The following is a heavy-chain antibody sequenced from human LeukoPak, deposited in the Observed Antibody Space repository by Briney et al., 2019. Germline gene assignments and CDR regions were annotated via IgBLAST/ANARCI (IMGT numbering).Heavy chain of an antibody. V-gene: IGHV4-34*01. CDR2: INHSGGT. D-gene: IGHD4-17*01. CDR1: GGSLSGYY. Sequence: PSETLSLTCAVSGGSLSGYYWTWIRQPPGKGLEWIGEINHSGGTNYNPSLKSRVTISVDTSRKQFFLRLSSVTAADTAMYYCAGARRDYGRSFDYWGQGTLVTVSS. J-gene: IGHJ4*02. CDR3: AGARRDYGRSFDY.